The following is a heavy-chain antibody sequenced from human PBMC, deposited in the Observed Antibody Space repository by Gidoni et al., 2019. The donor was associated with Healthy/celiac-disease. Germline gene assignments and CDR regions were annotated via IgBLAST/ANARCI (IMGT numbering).Heavy chain of an antibody. Sequence: EVQLVESGGGVVRPGGSLRLSCAASGFTFDVSGMSWVRQAPGKGLEWVSGINWNGGSTGYADSVKGRFTISRDNAKNSLYLQMNSLRAEDTALYYCARAVPDVVVVAATQTFAFDIWGQGTMVTVSS. CDR1: GFTFDVSG. V-gene: IGHV3-20*04. CDR2: INWNGGST. D-gene: IGHD2-15*01. CDR3: ARAVPDVVVVAATQTFAFDI. J-gene: IGHJ3*02.